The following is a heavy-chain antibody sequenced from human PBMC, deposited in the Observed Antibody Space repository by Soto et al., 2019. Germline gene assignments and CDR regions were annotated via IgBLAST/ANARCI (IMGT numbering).Heavy chain of an antibody. V-gene: IGHV4-59*01. Sequence: PSETLSLTCTVSGGSISSYYWSWIRQPPGKGLEWIGYIYYSGSTNYNPSLKSRGTISVDTSKNQFSLKLTSVTAADTAVYYCARVGDSAYDYWLGYFDYWGQGTLVTVSS. D-gene: IGHD5-12*01. CDR2: IYYSGST. CDR3: ARVGDSAYDYWLGYFDY. CDR1: GGSISSYY. J-gene: IGHJ4*02.